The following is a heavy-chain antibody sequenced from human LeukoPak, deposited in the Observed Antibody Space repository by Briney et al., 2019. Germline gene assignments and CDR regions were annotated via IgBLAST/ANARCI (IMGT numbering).Heavy chain of an antibody. CDR3: ARASYGSESPGPFYYGVDV. D-gene: IGHD3-10*01. CDR2: IWYDGSNK. Sequence: GGSLRLSCAASGFTFSSYGMHWVRQAPGKGLEWVAVIWYDGSNKYYADSVKGRFTISRDNSKNTLYLQMNSLRAGDTAVYYCARASYGSESPGPFYYGVDVWGQGTTVTVSS. V-gene: IGHV3-33*01. J-gene: IGHJ6*02. CDR1: GFTFSSYG.